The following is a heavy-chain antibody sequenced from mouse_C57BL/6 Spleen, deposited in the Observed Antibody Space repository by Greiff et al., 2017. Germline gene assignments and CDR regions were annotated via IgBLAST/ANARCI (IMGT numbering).Heavy chain of an antibody. D-gene: IGHD2-5*01. V-gene: IGHV1-15*01. Sequence: VQLQQSGAELVRPGASVTLSCKASGYTFTDYEMHWVKQTPVHGLEWIGAIDPETGGTAYNQKFKGKAILTADKSSSTAYMELRSLTSEDSAVYYCTTSNYMDYWGQGTSVTVSS. J-gene: IGHJ4*01. CDR1: GYTFTDYE. CDR2: IDPETGGT. CDR3: TTSNYMDY.